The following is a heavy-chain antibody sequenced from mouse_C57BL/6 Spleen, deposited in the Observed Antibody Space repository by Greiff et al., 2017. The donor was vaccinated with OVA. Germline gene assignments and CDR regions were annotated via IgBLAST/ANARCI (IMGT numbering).Heavy chain of an antibody. CDR1: GFTFSDYG. Sequence: EVKVVESGGGLVKPGGSLKLSCAASGFTFSDYGMHWVRQAPEKGLEWVAYISSGSSTIYYADTVKGRFTISRDNAKNTLFLQMTSLRSEDTAMYYCARPLGYAMDYWGQGTSVTVSS. J-gene: IGHJ4*01. D-gene: IGHD4-1*01. CDR2: ISSGSSTI. V-gene: IGHV5-17*01. CDR3: ARPLGYAMDY.